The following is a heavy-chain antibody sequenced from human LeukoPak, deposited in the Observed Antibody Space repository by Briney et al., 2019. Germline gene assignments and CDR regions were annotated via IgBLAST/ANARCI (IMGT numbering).Heavy chain of an antibody. CDR1: GGSISSGSYY. J-gene: IGHJ5*02. Sequence: SETLSLTCTVSGGSISSGSYYWSWIRQPAGKGLEWIGRIYTSGSTNYNPSLKSRVTISVDTSKNQFSLKLSSVTAADTAVYYCARGRVGVARHYPNWFDPWGQGTLVTVSS. D-gene: IGHD3-3*01. CDR3: ARGRVGVARHYPNWFDP. V-gene: IGHV4-61*02. CDR2: IYTSGST.